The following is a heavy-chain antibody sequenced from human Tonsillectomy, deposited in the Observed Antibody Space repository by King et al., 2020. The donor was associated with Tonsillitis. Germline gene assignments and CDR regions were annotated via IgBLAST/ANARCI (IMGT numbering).Heavy chain of an antibody. CDR2: MYSSGTI. D-gene: IGHD1-26*01. J-gene: IGHJ4*02. V-gene: IGHV4-39*01. Sequence: LQLQESGPGVVKPSETLSLTCIVSGASISRGDHFLAWIRQPPGKGLEWIGYMYSSGTIFYNPSLKSRITISGGTSENRFSLKLTSVTAADTAVYFCARYVSGTFDYWGQGALVTVSS. CDR3: ARYVSGTFDY. CDR1: GASISRGDHF.